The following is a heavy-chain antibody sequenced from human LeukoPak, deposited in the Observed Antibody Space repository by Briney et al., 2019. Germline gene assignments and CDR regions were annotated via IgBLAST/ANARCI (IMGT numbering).Heavy chain of an antibody. V-gene: IGHV1-2*02. D-gene: IGHD1-20*01. Sequence: ASVKVSCNASGYTFTGNYIHRVRQAPGQGLEWMGWINPNSGAADYAQKFRGRVTVTGDTSINTAYMDLSRLRFDDTAVYYCARGYNWNYFDYWGQGTLVTVSS. CDR2: INPNSGAA. J-gene: IGHJ4*02. CDR3: ARGYNWNYFDY. CDR1: GYTFTGNY.